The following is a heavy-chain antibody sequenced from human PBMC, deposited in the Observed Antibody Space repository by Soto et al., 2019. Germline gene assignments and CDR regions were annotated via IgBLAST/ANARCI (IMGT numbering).Heavy chain of an antibody. D-gene: IGHD4-17*01. J-gene: IGHJ2*01. CDR2: IVVGSGNT. CDR1: GFTFTSSA. Sequence: GASVKVSCKASGFTFTSSAMQWVRQARGQRLEWIGWIVVGSGNTNYAQKFQERVTITRDMSTSTAYMELSSLRSEDTAVYYCARPDFGDYWYFDLWGRGTLVTVSS. V-gene: IGHV1-58*02. CDR3: ARPDFGDYWYFDL.